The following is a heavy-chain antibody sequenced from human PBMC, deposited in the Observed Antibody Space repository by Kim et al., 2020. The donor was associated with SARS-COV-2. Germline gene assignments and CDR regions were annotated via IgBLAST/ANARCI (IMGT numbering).Heavy chain of an antibody. J-gene: IGHJ4*02. CDR1: GITVSSNS. D-gene: IGHD2-15*01. CDR2: IYSGGST. Sequence: GGSLRLSCAASGITVSSNSMSWVRQVPGKGLEWVSVIYSGGSTFYADSVKGRFTISRDSSKNTLYLQMNSLKGEDTAVYYCARDNSGYFDYWGQGTLVTV. CDR3: ARDNSGYFDY. V-gene: IGHV3-53*01.